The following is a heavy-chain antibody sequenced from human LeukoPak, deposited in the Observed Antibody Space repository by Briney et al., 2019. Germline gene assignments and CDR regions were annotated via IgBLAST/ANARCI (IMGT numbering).Heavy chain of an antibody. J-gene: IGHJ4*02. CDR2: IYHSGST. CDR1: GYSISSGYY. CDR3: ARGIQLWLHYFDY. Sequence: PSETLSLTCTVSGYSISSGYYWGWIRQPPGKGLEWIGSIYHSGSTYYNPSLKSRVTISVDTSKNQFSPKLSSVTAADTAVYYCARGIQLWLHYFDYWGQGTLVTVSS. V-gene: IGHV4-38-2*02. D-gene: IGHD5-18*01.